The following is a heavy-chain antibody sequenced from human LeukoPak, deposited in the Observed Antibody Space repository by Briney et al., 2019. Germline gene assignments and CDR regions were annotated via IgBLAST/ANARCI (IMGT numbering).Heavy chain of an antibody. J-gene: IGHJ4*02. CDR2: TNYRSKWFN. D-gene: IGHD6-6*01. CDR3: ARSYSSSATYFDF. V-gene: IGHV6-1*01. Sequence: SQTLSLTCAISGDSVSSNSAVWNWIRQSPSRGPEWLGRTNYRSKWFNDYAVSVKSRITINPDTSKNQFSLQLNSVTPEDTAVYYCARSYSSSATYFDFWGQGTLVTVSS. CDR1: GDSVSSNSAV.